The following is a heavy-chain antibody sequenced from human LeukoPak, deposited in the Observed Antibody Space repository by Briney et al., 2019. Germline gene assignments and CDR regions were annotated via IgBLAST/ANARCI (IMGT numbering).Heavy chain of an antibody. Sequence: GGSLRLSCAASGFTFDDYWMTWVRQIPGKGPEWVANIKQDGSDKYYVDSVKGRFTISRDNAKSALFLQMYSLRPEDAGVYYCARGEFAWIQGSYGLNVWGRGTTVTVSS. J-gene: IGHJ6*02. CDR1: GFTFDDYW. CDR3: ARGEFAWIQGSYGLNV. D-gene: IGHD5-18*01. CDR2: IKQDGSDK. V-gene: IGHV3-7*01.